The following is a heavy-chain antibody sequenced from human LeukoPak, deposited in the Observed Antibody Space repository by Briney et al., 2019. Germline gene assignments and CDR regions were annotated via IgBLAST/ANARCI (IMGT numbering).Heavy chain of an antibody. CDR1: GFTISGYW. CDR3: AKFSRAADCY. J-gene: IGHJ4*02. Sequence: GGSLSLSCAASGFTISGYWMMWGRQTPGKGLGWVANINKDGSVKKYLDSLKGRFTISTDNAKNSLYLQMVSLRTAAEADYYCAKFSRAADCYWGQGNLVTVSS. CDR2: INKDGSVK. V-gene: IGHV3-7*01. D-gene: IGHD2-21*02.